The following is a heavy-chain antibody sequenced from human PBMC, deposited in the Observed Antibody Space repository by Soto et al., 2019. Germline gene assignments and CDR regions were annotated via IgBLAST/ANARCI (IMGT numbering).Heavy chain of an antibody. V-gene: IGHV3-30*03. Sequence: VESLRISCAASGFTFSSYGMHWVRQAPGKGLEWVAVISYDGSITSYADSVKGQFTISRDNAKNTLYLQMNSLRADDTAVYYCARGSSSWYVSFDYWSQGILVTVSS. CDR2: ISYDGSIT. D-gene: IGHD6-13*01. CDR3: ARGSSSWYVSFDY. J-gene: IGHJ4*02. CDR1: GFTFSSYG.